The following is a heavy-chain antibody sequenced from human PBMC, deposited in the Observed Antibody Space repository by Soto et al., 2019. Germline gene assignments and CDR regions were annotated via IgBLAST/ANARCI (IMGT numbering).Heavy chain of an antibody. CDR1: GYTFTSYG. D-gene: IGHD3-9*01. Sequence: SVKVSCKASGYTFTSYGISWVRQAPGQGLEWMGWISTYNGNTNYAQKLQGRVTMTTDTSTSTAYMELRSLRSDDTAVYYCVRSSTYYDLLTGYSRPYYFDYWGQGTLVTVSS. V-gene: IGHV1-18*01. J-gene: IGHJ4*02. CDR3: VRSSTYYDLLTGYSRPYYFDY. CDR2: ISTYNGNT.